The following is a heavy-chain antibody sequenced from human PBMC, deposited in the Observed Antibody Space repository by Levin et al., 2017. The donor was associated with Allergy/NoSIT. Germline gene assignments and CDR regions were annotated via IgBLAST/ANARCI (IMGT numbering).Heavy chain of an antibody. Sequence: LSLPCAASGFPFSNSAMHWVRPAPGKGLEWVGVISDDGSSEFYIDSVKGRFTISRDNSKNRLYLQMDSLRAEDTALYYCVREIAEEGTWGQGTLVIVSS. V-gene: IGHV3-30-3*01. J-gene: IGHJ4*02. CDR1: GFPFSNSA. D-gene: IGHD1-1*01. CDR2: ISDDGSSE. CDR3: VREIAEEGT.